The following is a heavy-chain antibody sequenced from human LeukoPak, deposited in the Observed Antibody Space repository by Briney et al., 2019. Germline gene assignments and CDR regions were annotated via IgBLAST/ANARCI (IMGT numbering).Heavy chain of an antibody. CDR3: ARLSFQSSSSS. J-gene: IGHJ4*02. CDR1: GASISTSSYY. CDR2: FYYTGSRST. D-gene: IGHD6-6*01. Sequence: SETLSLTCTVSGASISTSSYYWGWIRQPPGKGLEWIGSFYYTGSRSTHYNPSLKNRVTISVDTPRGQFSVKLSSVTAADTAVYYCARLSFQSSSSSWGQGTLVTVSS. V-gene: IGHV4-39*01.